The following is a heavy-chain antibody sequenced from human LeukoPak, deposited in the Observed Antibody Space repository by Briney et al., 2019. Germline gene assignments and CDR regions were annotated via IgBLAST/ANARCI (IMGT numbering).Heavy chain of an antibody. CDR2: IYYTGST. J-gene: IGHJ4*02. V-gene: IGHV4-59*08. CDR1: GASSSDKY. CDR3: VRRVRYFGQNDY. Sequence: PSSTLTLVSPVSGASSSDKYWSWIRPPPGKGMEWIGYIYYTGSTNYNPSLKSRVTMSVDTSKNQISLTLSSVTAADSAVYYCVRRVRYFGQNDYWGQGTLVTVSS. D-gene: IGHD3-9*01.